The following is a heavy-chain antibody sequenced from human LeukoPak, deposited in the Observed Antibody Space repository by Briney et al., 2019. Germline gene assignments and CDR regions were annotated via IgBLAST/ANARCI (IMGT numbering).Heavy chain of an antibody. CDR1: GFTFSSYA. CDR2: MSGSGRST. Sequence: RGSLRLSCAASGFTFSSYAMNWVRQAPGKGLEWVSTMSGSGRSTYYADSVKGRFTISRDNSKNTLFLQMNSLRPEDTAVYYCAKDRRSEGYLIFDYWGQGTLV. CDR3: AKDRRSEGYLIFDY. J-gene: IGHJ4*02. V-gene: IGHV3-23*01. D-gene: IGHD2-15*01.